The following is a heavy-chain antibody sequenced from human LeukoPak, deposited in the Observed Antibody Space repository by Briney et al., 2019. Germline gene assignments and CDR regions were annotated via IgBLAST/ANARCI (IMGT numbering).Heavy chain of an antibody. V-gene: IGHV4-34*01. CDR1: GGSFSGYC. J-gene: IGHJ3*02. Sequence: SETLSLTCAVYGGSFSGYCWSWIRQPPGKGLEWIGEINHSGSTNYNPSLKSRVTISVDTSKNQFSLKLSSVTAADTAVYYCARLAGGSYWNDAFDIWGQGTMVTVSS. CDR3: ARLAGGSYWNDAFDI. CDR2: INHSGST. D-gene: IGHD1-26*01.